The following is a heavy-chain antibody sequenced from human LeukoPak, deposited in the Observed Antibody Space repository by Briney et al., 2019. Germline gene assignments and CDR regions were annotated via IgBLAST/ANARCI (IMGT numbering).Heavy chain of an antibody. CDR3: ARHVSPNQDAFDI. J-gene: IGHJ3*02. D-gene: IGHD1-14*01. Sequence: GESLKISCKGSGYSFTSYWIGWVRQMPGKGLEWMGIIYPGDSDTRYSPSFQGQVTISADKSISTAYLQWSSLKASDTATYYCARHVSPNQDAFDIWGQGTMVTVSS. CDR2: IYPGDSDT. V-gene: IGHV5-51*01. CDR1: GYSFTSYW.